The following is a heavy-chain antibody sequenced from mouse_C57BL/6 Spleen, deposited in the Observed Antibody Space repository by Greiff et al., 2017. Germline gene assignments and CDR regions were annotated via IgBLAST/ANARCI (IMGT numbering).Heavy chain of an antibody. CDR1: GYAFSSSW. D-gene: IGHD1-1*01. J-gene: IGHJ3*01. Sequence: QVQLQQSGPELVKPGASVKISCKASGYAFSSSWMNWVKQRPGKGLEWIGRIFPGDGDTNYNGKFKGKATLTADKSSSTAYMQLSSLTSEDSAVYVCARGGSSSFAYWGQGTLVTVSA. CDR2: IFPGDGDT. CDR3: ARGGSSSFAY. V-gene: IGHV1-82*01.